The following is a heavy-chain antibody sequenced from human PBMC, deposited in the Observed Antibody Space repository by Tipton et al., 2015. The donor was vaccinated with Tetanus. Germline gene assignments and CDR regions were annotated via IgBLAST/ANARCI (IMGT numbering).Heavy chain of an antibody. D-gene: IGHD6-13*01. Sequence: GLVKPSETLSLTCTVSGGSISSYYWSWIRQPPGKGLEWIGYIYYSGSTNYNPSLKSRVTISVDTSKNQFSLKLSSVTAADTAVYYCATRHSSSLYGMDVWGQGTTVTVSS. CDR3: ATRHSSSLYGMDV. CDR1: GGSISSYY. J-gene: IGHJ6*02. CDR2: IYYSGST. V-gene: IGHV4-59*01.